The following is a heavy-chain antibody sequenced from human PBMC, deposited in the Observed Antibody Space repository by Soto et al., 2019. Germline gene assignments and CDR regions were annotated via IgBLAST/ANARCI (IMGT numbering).Heavy chain of an antibody. CDR1: GFTFDDYA. D-gene: IGHD3-3*01. Sequence: EVQLVESGGGLVQPGNSLRLSCAGSGFTFDDYAMHWVRQAPGKGLEWVSGISYNSGSVGYADSVSGRFTISRDRAKKSLYLEMNSLQTEDTAFYYCSLSNVGFWRGYYSDRAFDHWGQGTLVTVSS. CDR3: SLSNVGFWRGYYSDRAFDH. CDR2: ISYNSGSV. V-gene: IGHV3-9*01. J-gene: IGHJ4*02.